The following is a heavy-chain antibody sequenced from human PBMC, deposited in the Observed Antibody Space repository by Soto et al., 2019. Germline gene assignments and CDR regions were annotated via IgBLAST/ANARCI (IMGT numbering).Heavy chain of an antibody. D-gene: IGHD5-18*01. V-gene: IGHV3-30*03. CDR3: ARDNRVDTAMGIVY. CDR1: GFTFSNYG. CDR2: ISYEGSNK. J-gene: IGHJ4*02. Sequence: GGSLRLSCAVSGFTFSNYGMNWVRQAPGKGLEWVAVISYEGSNKYYADSVKGRFTISRDNSKNTLYLQMNSLRVEDTAVYFCARDNRVDTAMGIVYWGQGTLVTVSS.